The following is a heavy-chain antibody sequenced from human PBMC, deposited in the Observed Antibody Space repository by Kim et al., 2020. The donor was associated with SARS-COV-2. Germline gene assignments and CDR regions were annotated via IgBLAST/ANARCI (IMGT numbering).Heavy chain of an antibody. J-gene: IGHJ4*02. V-gene: IGHV3-23*01. CDR1: GFTFSNYA. CDR2: IGNGGDT. D-gene: IGHD6-19*01. CDR3: ARSVAVDW. Sequence: GGSLRLSCAASGFTFSNYAMSWVRQAPGKGLEWVSTIGNGGDTYHANSVKGRFTISRDNSKNTLYLQMNSLRAEDTAVYYCARSVAVDWWGQGNLVTVSS.